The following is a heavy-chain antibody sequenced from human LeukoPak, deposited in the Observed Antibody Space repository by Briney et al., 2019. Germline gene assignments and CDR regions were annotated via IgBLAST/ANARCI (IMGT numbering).Heavy chain of an antibody. CDR1: GGSFSAYY. CDR3: ARGRGASGVGRSGYYY. V-gene: IGHV4-34*01. CDR2: INHSGST. Sequence: SETLSLTCAVYGGSFSAYYWSWIRQPPGKGLDGIGGINHSGSTNYTPSLKSRVTISVDTSKNHFSLKLSSVTAADTAVYYCARGRGASGVGRSGYYYWGQGTLVTVSS. J-gene: IGHJ4*02. D-gene: IGHD3-22*01.